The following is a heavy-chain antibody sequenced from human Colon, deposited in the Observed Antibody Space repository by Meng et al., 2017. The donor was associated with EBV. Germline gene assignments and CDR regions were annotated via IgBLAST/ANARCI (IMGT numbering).Heavy chain of an antibody. D-gene: IGHD1-26*01. J-gene: IGHJ4*02. CDR3: ARGKQDAWELLAY. Sequence: QVQLQEPGPGLVKPPGTLSLTCGVSGVSISSNIRWTWVRQPPGKGLEWIGDIDDSGSTNYNPSLNSRISISLDKSKNHFSLKVNSVTAADTAVYYCARGKQDAWELLAYWGQGALVTVSS. CDR2: IDDSGST. CDR1: GVSISSNIR. V-gene: IGHV4-4*03.